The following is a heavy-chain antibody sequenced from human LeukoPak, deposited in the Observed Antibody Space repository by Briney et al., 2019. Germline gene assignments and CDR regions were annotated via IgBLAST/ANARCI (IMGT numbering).Heavy chain of an antibody. D-gene: IGHD3-3*01. CDR2: ISYDGGNK. J-gene: IGHJ4*02. Sequence: GGSLRLSCAASGFTFSSYAMHWVRQAPGKGLEWVAVISYDGGNKYYADSVKGRFTISRDNSKNTLYLQMNSLRAEDTAVYYCAKTRIGFWSGSFDYWGQGTLVTVSS. V-gene: IGHV3-30-3*02. CDR1: GFTFSSYA. CDR3: AKTRIGFWSGSFDY.